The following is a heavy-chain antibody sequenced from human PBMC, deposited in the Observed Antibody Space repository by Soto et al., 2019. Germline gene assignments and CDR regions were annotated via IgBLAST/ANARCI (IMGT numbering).Heavy chain of an antibody. J-gene: IGHJ4*02. CDR3: ARTGVVSAAGTDY. Sequence: PGGSLRLSCAASGFTFSSYWMHWVRQAPGKGLVWVSRINSDGSSTSFADSVKDRFTISRDNAKNTLYLQMNSLRAEDTAVYYCARTGVVSAAGTDYWGQGTLVTVSS. D-gene: IGHD6-13*01. CDR1: GFTFSSYW. CDR2: INSDGSST. V-gene: IGHV3-74*01.